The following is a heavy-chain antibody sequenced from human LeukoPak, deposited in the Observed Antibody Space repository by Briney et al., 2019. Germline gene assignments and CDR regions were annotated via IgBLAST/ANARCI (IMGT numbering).Heavy chain of an antibody. CDR1: GGSISSYY. V-gene: IGHV4-4*07. D-gene: IGHD6-19*01. CDR3: AREMYSSGWLNAFDI. J-gene: IGHJ3*02. CDR2: IYTSGST. Sequence: SETLSLTCTVSGGSISSYYWSWIRQPAGKGLEWIGRIYTSGSTNYNPSLKSRVTMSVDTSKNQFSLKLSSVTAADTAVYYCAREMYSSGWLNAFDIWGQGTMVTVSS.